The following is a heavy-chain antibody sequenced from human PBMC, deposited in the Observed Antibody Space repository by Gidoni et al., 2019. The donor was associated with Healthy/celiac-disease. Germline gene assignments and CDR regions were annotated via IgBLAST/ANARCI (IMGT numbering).Heavy chain of an antibody. CDR3: AKGGSVAVAGPVDY. V-gene: IGHV3-23*01. J-gene: IGHJ4*02. Sequence: EVQLLEPGGGLVQPGGSLRLSCAASGFTFSSYAMSWVRQAPGKGLEWVSAISGSGGSTYYADSVKGRFTISRDNSKNTLYLQMNSLRAEDTAVYYCAKGGSVAVAGPVDYWGQGTLVTVSS. CDR2: ISGSGGST. D-gene: IGHD6-19*01. CDR1: GFTFSSYA.